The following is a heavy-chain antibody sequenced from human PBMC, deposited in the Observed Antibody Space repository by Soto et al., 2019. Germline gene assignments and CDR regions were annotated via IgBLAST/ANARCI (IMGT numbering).Heavy chain of an antibody. CDR2: IRNKPNTYTT. CDR1: GFTFNDHY. J-gene: IGHJ4*02. D-gene: IGHD1-7*01. Sequence: EVQLVESGGGLVQPGGSLRLSCAASGFTFNDHYMDWVRQAPGQGLEWLGRIRNKPNTYTTEYAASVEGRFTIARDDSRISVFLQMSSLKTEDTAVYFCARSYTWNSLDYWGQGTLVTVSS. CDR3: ARSYTWNSLDY. V-gene: IGHV3-72*01.